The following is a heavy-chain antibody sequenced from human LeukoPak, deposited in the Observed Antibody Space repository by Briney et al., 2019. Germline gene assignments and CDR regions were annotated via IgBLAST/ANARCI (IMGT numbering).Heavy chain of an antibody. V-gene: IGHV4-4*07. J-gene: IGHJ4*02. D-gene: IGHD4-11*01. CDR1: GASINNYY. CDR3: ARVRSVTPYYFEY. CDR2: IYTTGST. Sequence: PSETLSLTCTVSGASINNYYWSWIRQPAGKGLEWIGRIYTTGSTTYNPPLKSRVTMSVDTFKNQFSLNLNSVTAADTAVYYCARVRSVTPYYFEYWGQGTLVTVSS.